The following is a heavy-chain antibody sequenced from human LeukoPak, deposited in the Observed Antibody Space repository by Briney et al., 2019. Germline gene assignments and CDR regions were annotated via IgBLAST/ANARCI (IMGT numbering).Heavy chain of an antibody. J-gene: IGHJ4*02. D-gene: IGHD1-26*01. Sequence: GGSLRLSCAASGFTLSSYEMNWVRQAPGKGLEWVSYISSSGSTIYYADSVKGRFTISRDNAKNSLYLQMNSLRAEDTAVYYCAEDRISGSYLHYWGQGTLVTVSS. CDR2: ISSSGSTI. CDR3: AEDRISGSYLHY. CDR1: GFTLSSYE. V-gene: IGHV3-48*03.